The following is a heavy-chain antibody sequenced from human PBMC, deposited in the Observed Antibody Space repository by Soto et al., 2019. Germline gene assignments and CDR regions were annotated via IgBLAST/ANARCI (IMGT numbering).Heavy chain of an antibody. V-gene: IGHV3-30*03. J-gene: IGHJ6*02. Sequence: LRLSCAASGFTFSSYGIHWVRQSPCKGLEWVASISYDGSKKYYVDSVKARFTISRDNSKNTVYLQVNSLSAEDTAVYTCARGRGSNYYGLEVWGRGTTVTVSS. D-gene: IGHD3-10*01. CDR1: GFTFSSYG. CDR3: ARGRGSNYYGLEV. CDR2: ISYDGSKK.